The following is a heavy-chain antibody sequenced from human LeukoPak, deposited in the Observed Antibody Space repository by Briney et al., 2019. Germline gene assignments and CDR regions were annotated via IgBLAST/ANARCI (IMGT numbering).Heavy chain of an antibody. CDR3: ARSVPPGGYY. D-gene: IGHD1-14*01. CDR1: GGSISSGGYY. Sequence: SQTLSLTCAVSGGSISSGGYYWSWIRQPPGKGLEWIGYIYHSGSTYYNPSLKSRVTISVDTSKNQFSLKLSSVTAADTAVYYCARSVPPGGYYWGQGTLVTVSS. V-gene: IGHV4-30-2*01. CDR2: IYHSGST. J-gene: IGHJ4*02.